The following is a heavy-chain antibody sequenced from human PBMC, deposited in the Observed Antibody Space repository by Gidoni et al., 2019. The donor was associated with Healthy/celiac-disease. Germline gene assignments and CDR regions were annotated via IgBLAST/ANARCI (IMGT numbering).Heavy chain of an antibody. CDR1: GFTFSRYA. CDR2: ISGSGGST. J-gene: IGHJ4*02. V-gene: IGHV3-23*01. D-gene: IGHD1-26*01. CDR3: AKPFQGWELHNY. Sequence: EVQLLESGGGLVQPGVSLRLSCAAAGFTFSRYAMSWVRQAPGKGLEWVSAISGSGGSTYYADSVKGRFTISRDNSKNTLYLQMNSLRAEDTAVYYCAKPFQGWELHNYWGQGTLVTVSS.